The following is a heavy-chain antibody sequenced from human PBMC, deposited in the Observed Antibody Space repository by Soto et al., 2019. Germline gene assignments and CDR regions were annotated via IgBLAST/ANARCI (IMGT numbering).Heavy chain of an antibody. D-gene: IGHD3-10*01. Sequence: SETLSLTCTVSGGSISSGDYYWSWIRHPPGKGLEWIGYIYYSGSTYYNPSLKSRVTISVDTSKNQFSLKLSSVTAADTAVYYCARAPRGNYGYPSYFDYWGQGTLVTVSS. CDR1: GGSISSGDYY. CDR2: IYYSGST. J-gene: IGHJ4*02. V-gene: IGHV4-30-4*02. CDR3: ARAPRGNYGYPSYFDY.